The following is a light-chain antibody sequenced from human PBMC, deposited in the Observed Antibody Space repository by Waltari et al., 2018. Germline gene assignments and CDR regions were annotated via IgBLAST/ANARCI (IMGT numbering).Light chain of an antibody. CDR2: SDY. CDR1: RSNIGDFS. CDR3: AAWDDSLSGVV. J-gene: IGLJ2*01. Sequence: QPVLTQPPSVSGTPGQRVTISCSGSRSNIGDFSVNWYQHLPGSAPRLLIYSDYQRPSGFPDRFSCSNSVTSASLVVSGLQSDDEADYYCAAWDDSLSGVVFGGGTKLTVL. V-gene: IGLV1-44*01.